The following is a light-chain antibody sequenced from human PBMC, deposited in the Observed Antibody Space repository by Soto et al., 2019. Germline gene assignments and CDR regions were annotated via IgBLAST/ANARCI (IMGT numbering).Light chain of an antibody. Sequence: DIQMTQSPSSVSASVGDRVTITCRASQSISRQLAWYQQKPGKAPKVLIYDDSTLESGVPSRFSGSGSETEFTLTISSLQPDDFATYYCQHYSLVWAFGLGTKVDIK. CDR2: DDS. J-gene: IGKJ1*01. CDR1: QSISRQ. V-gene: IGKV1-5*01. CDR3: QHYSLVWA.